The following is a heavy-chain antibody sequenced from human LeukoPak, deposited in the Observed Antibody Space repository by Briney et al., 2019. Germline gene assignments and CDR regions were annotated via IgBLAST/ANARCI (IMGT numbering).Heavy chain of an antibody. Sequence: GASVKVSCKASGYTFTGYYMHWVRQAPGQGLEWMGRINPNSGGTNYAQKFQGRVTMTRDTSISTAYMELSRLRSDDTAVYYCARVIYRYSIVGLDYWGQGTLVTVSS. CDR2: INPNSGGT. CDR3: ARVIYRYSIVGLDY. D-gene: IGHD1-26*01. J-gene: IGHJ4*02. V-gene: IGHV1-2*06. CDR1: GYTFTGYY.